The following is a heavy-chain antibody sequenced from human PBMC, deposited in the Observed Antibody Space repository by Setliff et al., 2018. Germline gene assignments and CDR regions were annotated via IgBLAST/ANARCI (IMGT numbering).Heavy chain of an antibody. CDR2: ISAYNGNT. V-gene: IGHV1-18*01. J-gene: IGHJ4*02. D-gene: IGHD6-6*01. CDR1: GYTFSSYG. Sequence: GPPVRVSCKAAGYTFSSYGISWVRQAPGQGLEWMGWISAYNGNTNYAQKFQGRVTMTTDTSTSTGYMELRSLKPDDTAVYYCATRRAARSPLTGWGQGTLVTVSS. CDR3: ATRRAARSPLTG.